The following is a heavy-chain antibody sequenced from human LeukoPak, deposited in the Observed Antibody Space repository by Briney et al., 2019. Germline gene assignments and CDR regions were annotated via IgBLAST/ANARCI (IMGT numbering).Heavy chain of an antibody. CDR1: GGSISSSSYY. D-gene: IGHD4-23*01. V-gene: IGHV4-39*02. CDR2: IYYSGST. J-gene: IGHJ4*02. CDR3: ARDRTGGPLFDY. Sequence: SETLSLTCTVSGGSISSSSYYWGWIRKPPGKGLEWIGSIYYSGSTYYNPSLKSRVTISVDTSKNQFSLQLNSVTPEDTAVYYCARDRTGGPLFDYWGQGTLVTVSS.